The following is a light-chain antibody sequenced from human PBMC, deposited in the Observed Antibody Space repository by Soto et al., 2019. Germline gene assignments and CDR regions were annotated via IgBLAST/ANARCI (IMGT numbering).Light chain of an antibody. CDR3: CSYAGTYTWV. CDR1: SSDVGGYNY. Sequence: QSALTQPRSVSGSPGQSVTISCTGTSSDVGGYNYVSWYQQHPGKAPKLMIYDVSKRPSGVPDRFSGSKSGNTASLTISGLQAADEADYYYCSYAGTYTWVFGGGTKGTVL. CDR2: DVS. V-gene: IGLV2-11*01. J-gene: IGLJ3*02.